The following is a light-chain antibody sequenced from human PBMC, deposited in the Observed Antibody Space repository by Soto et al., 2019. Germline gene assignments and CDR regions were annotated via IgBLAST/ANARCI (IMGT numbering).Light chain of an antibody. J-gene: IGKJ5*01. CDR1: QSVSSY. CDR3: QQRSNWPPRIT. CDR2: DAS. Sequence: EIVLTQYPATLSLSPGERATLSCRASQSVSSYLAWYQQKPGQAPRLLIYDASNRATGIPARFSGSGSGTDFTLTISSLETEDLAVYYCQQRSNWPPRITFGQGTRLEIK. V-gene: IGKV3-11*01.